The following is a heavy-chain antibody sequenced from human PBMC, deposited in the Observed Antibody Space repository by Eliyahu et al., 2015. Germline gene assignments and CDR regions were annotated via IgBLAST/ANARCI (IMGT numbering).Heavy chain of an antibody. V-gene: IGHV4-34*01. CDR1: RXSFXGYY. CDR3: ARGRSGYPYYYYYYMDV. Sequence: QVQLQQWGAGLLKPSETLXLTCXVXRXSFXGYYWSWIRQPPGKGLEWIGEINHSGSTNYNPSLKSRVTISVDTSKNQFSLKLSSVTAADTAVYYCARGRSGYPYYYYYYMDVWGKGTTVTVSS. D-gene: IGHD3-3*01. J-gene: IGHJ6*03. CDR2: INHSGST.